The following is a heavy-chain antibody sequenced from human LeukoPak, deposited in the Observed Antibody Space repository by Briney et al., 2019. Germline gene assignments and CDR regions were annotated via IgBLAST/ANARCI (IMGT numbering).Heavy chain of an antibody. V-gene: IGHV1-2*06. CDR3: ARPYSSSDPFDY. J-gene: IGHJ4*02. D-gene: IGHD6-6*01. CDR2: TNPNSGGT. CDR1: GYTFTGYY. Sequence: ASVKVSCKASGYTFTGYYMHWVRQAPGQGLEWMGRTNPNSGGTNYAQKFQGRVTMTRDTSISTAYMELSRLRSDDTAVYYCARPYSSSDPFDYWGQGTLVTVSS.